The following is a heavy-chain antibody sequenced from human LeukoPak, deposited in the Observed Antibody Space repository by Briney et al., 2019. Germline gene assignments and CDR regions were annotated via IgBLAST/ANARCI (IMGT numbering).Heavy chain of an antibody. J-gene: IGHJ4*02. D-gene: IGHD3-9*01. V-gene: IGHV4-59*01. CDR3: ASAPDNLRYFDWNFDY. Sequence: PSETLSLTCTVSGGSISSYYWSWIRQPPGKGLEWIGYIYYSGSTNYNPSLKSRVTISVDTSKNQFSLKLSSVTAADTAVYYCASAPDNLRYFDWNFDYWGQGTLVTVSS. CDR1: GGSISSYY. CDR2: IYYSGST.